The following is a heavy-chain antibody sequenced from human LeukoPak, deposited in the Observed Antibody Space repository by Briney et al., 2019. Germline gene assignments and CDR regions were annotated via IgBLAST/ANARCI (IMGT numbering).Heavy chain of an antibody. J-gene: IGHJ4*02. CDR1: GFTFSSYS. V-gene: IGHV3-23*01. Sequence: PGGSLRLSCAASGFTFSSYSMNWVRQAPGKGLEWVSSISGSGVSTYYADSVKGRFTISRDNSKNTLYVQMNSLRAEDTAVYYCTKDMLLPWNWGQGTLVTVSS. D-gene: IGHD2-8*01. CDR2: ISGSGVST. CDR3: TKDMLLPWN.